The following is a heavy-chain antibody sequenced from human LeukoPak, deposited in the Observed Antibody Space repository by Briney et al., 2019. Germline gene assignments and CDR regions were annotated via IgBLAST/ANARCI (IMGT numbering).Heavy chain of an antibody. D-gene: IGHD1-26*01. Sequence: GGSLRLSCAASGFTFDDYAMHWVRQAPGKGLEWVSGISWNSGSIGYADSVKGRFTISRDNAKNSLYLQTNSLRAEDTALYYCAKDAGSYYFDYWGQGTLVTVSS. V-gene: IGHV3-9*01. CDR3: AKDAGSYYFDY. CDR2: ISWNSGSI. CDR1: GFTFDDYA. J-gene: IGHJ4*02.